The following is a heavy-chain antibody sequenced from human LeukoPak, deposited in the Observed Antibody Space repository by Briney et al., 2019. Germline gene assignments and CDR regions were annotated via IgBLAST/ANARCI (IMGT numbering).Heavy chain of an antibody. CDR1: GFTVSGTY. D-gene: IGHD5-12*01. CDR3: ARALYSGHADLFDS. CDR2: IYSGGNT. V-gene: IGHV3-66*01. Sequence: GGSLRLSCAVSGFTVSGTYMSWVRQAPGKGLEWVSVIYSGGNTYYSDSVKARFAISRDTSKNTLYLQMNSLRAEDTAVYYCARALYSGHADLFDSWGQGTLVTVSS. J-gene: IGHJ4*02.